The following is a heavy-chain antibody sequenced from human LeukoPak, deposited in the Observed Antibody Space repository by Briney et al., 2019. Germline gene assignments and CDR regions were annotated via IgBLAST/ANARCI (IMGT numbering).Heavy chain of an antibody. CDR2: ISYDGSNK. J-gene: IGHJ3*02. D-gene: IGHD6-13*01. V-gene: IGHV3-30-3*01. CDR1: GFTFSSYA. Sequence: GGSLRLSCAASGFTFSSYAMHWVRQAPGKGLEWVAVISYDGSNKYYADSVKGRFTISRDNSKNTLYLQMNSLRAEDTAVYYCAKDFRSSSWYDAFDIWGQGTMVTVPS. CDR3: AKDFRSSSWYDAFDI.